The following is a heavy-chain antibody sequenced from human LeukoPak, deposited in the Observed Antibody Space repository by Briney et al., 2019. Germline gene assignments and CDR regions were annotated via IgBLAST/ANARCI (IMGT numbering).Heavy chain of an antibody. CDR2: IFNSGSP. D-gene: IGHD3-16*01. V-gene: IGHV3-53*01. CDR3: ASGGGYPTYDYGMHV. CDR1: GFTVNTKY. J-gene: IGHJ6*02. Sequence: GGSLRLSWAASGFTVNTKYMSWVRQAPGKGLDWVSVIFNSGSPYYGDSVKGRFTISRDNSKNTLYLLMNSLRAEDTAVYYCASGGGYPTYDYGMHVWGQGTTVTVSS.